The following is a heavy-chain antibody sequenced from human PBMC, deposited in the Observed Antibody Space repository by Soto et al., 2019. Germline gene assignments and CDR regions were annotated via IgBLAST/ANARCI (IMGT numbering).Heavy chain of an antibody. CDR1: GCTFSSYA. Sequence: GGSLRLSCAASGCTFSSYAMSWVRQAPGKGLEWVSAISGSGGSTYYADSVKGRFTISRHNSKNTLYLQVNSLRAEDTAVYYCAKRLTIFGVVDYFDYWGQGTLVTVSS. CDR2: ISGSGGST. J-gene: IGHJ4*02. D-gene: IGHD3-3*01. V-gene: IGHV3-23*01. CDR3: AKRLTIFGVVDYFDY.